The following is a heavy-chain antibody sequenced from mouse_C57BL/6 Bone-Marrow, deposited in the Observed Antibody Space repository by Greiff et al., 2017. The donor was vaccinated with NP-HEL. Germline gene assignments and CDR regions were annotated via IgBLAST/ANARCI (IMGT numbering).Heavy chain of an antibody. D-gene: IGHD2-5*01. J-gene: IGHJ3*01. CDR1: GYTFTDYY. CDR2: INPYNGGT. V-gene: IGHV1-19*01. CDR3: ARHYSTTGFAY. Sequence: VQLQQSGPVLVKPGASVKMSCKASGYTFTDYYMNWVKQSHGKSLEWIGVINPYNGGTSYNQKFKGKATLTVDKSSSTAYMELNSLTSEDSAVYYCARHYSTTGFAYWGQGTLVTVSA.